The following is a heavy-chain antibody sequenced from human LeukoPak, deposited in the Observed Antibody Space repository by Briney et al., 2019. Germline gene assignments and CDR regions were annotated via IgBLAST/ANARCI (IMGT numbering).Heavy chain of an antibody. CDR3: ARDKWELVL. Sequence: GGSLRLSCEASGFTFNTYSMNWARQAPGKGLEWVSSIDSSGGYMFDADSVKGRFTISRDNAKNSLYLQMNSLRAEDTAVYYCARDKWELVLWGQGTLVTVSS. J-gene: IGHJ4*02. CDR1: GFTFNTYS. CDR2: IDSSGGYM. V-gene: IGHV3-21*01. D-gene: IGHD1-26*01.